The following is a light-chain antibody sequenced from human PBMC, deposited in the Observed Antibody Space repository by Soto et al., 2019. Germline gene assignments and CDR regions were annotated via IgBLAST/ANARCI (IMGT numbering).Light chain of an antibody. CDR3: QQYYSTPLT. Sequence: DIVMTQSPDSLAVSLGERATINCKSSQSFLYSSNNKNYLVWYQQRPGQPPKLLIYWASTRESGVPDRFSGSGSGTDFTLIISSLQAEDVAVYYCQQYYSTPLTFGGGTKVDI. V-gene: IGKV4-1*01. J-gene: IGKJ4*01. CDR1: QSFLYSSNNKNY. CDR2: WAS.